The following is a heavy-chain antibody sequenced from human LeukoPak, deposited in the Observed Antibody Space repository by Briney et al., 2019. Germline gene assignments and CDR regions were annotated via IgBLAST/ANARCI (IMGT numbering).Heavy chain of an antibody. J-gene: IGHJ4*02. Sequence: GGSLRLSCAASGFPFNAYWMTWVRQAPGKGLEWVANIRQDGDTKYYVDSVKGRFTISRDNALNSLYLQMNSLRAEDTAIYYCARSLPYGTTWYGRSDFWGQGTLVTVSS. CDR3: ARSLPYGTTWYGRSDF. CDR2: IRQDGDTK. CDR1: GFPFNAYW. V-gene: IGHV3-7*03. D-gene: IGHD6-13*01.